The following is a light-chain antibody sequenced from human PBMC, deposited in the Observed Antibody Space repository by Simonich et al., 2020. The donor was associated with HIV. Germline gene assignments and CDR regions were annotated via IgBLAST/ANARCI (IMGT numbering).Light chain of an antibody. CDR2: DFR. V-gene: IGLV2-14*03. CDR1: SSDVRNYNY. J-gene: IGLJ3*02. Sequence: QSALTKPAPVSGSPGQSITIPCTGPSSDVRNYNYVIWYQQHPGKTPKIIIYDFRNRPSGVSNRFSRSKSDNTASLTISGLQAEDEADYYCSSYTSSSTRGVFGGGTKLTVL. CDR3: SSYTSSSTRGV.